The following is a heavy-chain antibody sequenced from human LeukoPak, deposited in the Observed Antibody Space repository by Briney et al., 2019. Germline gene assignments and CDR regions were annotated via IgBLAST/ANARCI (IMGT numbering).Heavy chain of an antibody. CDR3: ALSGSYYRGSDY. Sequence: SVKVSCKASGGTFSSYAISWVRQAPGQGLEWMGGIIPIFGTANYAQKFQGRVTITTDESTSTAYMELSSLRSEDTAVYYCALSGSYYRGSDYWGQGILVTVSS. CDR1: GGTFSSYA. CDR2: IIPIFGTA. V-gene: IGHV1-69*05. J-gene: IGHJ4*02. D-gene: IGHD1-26*01.